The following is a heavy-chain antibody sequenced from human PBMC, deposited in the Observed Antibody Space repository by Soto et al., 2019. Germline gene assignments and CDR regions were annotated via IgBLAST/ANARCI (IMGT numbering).Heavy chain of an antibody. CDR1: GGSISSYY. CDR2: IYYSGST. Sequence: SEPLSLTCTVSGGSISSYYWSWIRQPPGKGLEWIGYIYYSGSTNYNPSLKSRVTISVDTSKNQFSLKLSSVTAADTAVYYWARAMSWYTGLDYWGQGTLVTVSS. J-gene: IGHJ4*02. V-gene: IGHV4-59*01. CDR3: ARAMSWYTGLDY. D-gene: IGHD1-20*01.